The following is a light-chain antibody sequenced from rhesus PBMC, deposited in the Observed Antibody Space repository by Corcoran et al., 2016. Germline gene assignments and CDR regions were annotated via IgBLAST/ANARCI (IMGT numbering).Light chain of an antibody. CDR3: QPGNKHPLT. Sequence: DIVMTQSPAFVSVTPGEKVTITCQASEGISNYLHWYQQKPVQAPNSFIQFASQSIAGVPSRFTGSGSGTDFTFTISSLEVEDAATFYCQPGNKHPLTFGGGTKVEIK. CDR2: FAS. V-gene: IGKV6-47*02. J-gene: IGKJ4*01. CDR1: EGISNY.